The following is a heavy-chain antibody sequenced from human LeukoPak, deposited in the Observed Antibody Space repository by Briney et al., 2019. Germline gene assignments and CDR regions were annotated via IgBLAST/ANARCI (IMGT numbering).Heavy chain of an antibody. CDR1: GLPIADFA. J-gene: IGHJ4*02. CDR2: ISGDGVST. CDR3: ARESGKFDY. V-gene: IGHV3-43*02. Sequence: GGCLRLSCVASGLPIADFAMHWVRQAPGKGLEWVSLISGDGVSTFYADSVKGRFSISRDNSKNSLSLEMNSLRTEDTAMYYCARESGKFDYWGQGTLVAVSS.